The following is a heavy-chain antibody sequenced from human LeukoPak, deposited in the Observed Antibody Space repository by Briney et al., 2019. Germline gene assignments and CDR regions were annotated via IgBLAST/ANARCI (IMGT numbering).Heavy chain of an antibody. D-gene: IGHD3-22*01. CDR2: INWNGGST. CDR3: ASSGYTNYYDNRYYFDY. CDR1: GFTFDDYG. J-gene: IGHJ4*02. V-gene: IGHV3-20*04. Sequence: PGGSLRLSCAASGFTFDDYGMSWVRQAPGKGLEWVSGINWNGGSTGYADSVKGRFTISRDNAKNSLHLQMNSLRAEDTALYYCASSGYTNYYDNRYYFDYWGQGTLVTVSS.